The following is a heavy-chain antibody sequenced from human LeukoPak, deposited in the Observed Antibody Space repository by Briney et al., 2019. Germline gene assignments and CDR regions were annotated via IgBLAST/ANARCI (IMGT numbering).Heavy chain of an antibody. Sequence: SETLSLTCTVSGGSISSSSYYWGWIRQPPGKGLEWIGSIYYSGSTYYNPSLKSRVTISVDTSKNQFSLKLSSVTAADTAVYYCARGARHFGVVIWFDPWGQGTLVTVSS. CDR2: IYYSGST. CDR1: GGSISSSSYY. V-gene: IGHV4-39*07. CDR3: ARGARHFGVVIWFDP. D-gene: IGHD3-3*01. J-gene: IGHJ5*02.